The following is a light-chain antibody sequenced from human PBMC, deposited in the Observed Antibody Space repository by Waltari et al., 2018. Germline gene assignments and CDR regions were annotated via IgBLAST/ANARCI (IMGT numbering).Light chain of an antibody. CDR3: AAWDDSLNGWV. CDR2: SNN. V-gene: IGLV1-44*01. Sequence: QSVLTQPPSASGTPGQRVTISCSGSSSNIGSNTVNWYQQLPGTAPKRLIYSNNQRPSAVPSRFSGSKSGPSASLDISGLQSEYEADYYCAAWDDSLNGWVFGGGTKLTVL. J-gene: IGLJ3*02. CDR1: SSNIGSNT.